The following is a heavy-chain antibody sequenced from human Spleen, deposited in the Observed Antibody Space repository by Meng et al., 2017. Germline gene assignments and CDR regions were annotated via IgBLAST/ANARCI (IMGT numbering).Heavy chain of an antibody. V-gene: IGHV3-23*01. CDR2: ISGSGGST. Sequence: GESLKISCAASGFTFSNYAMSWVRQAPGKGLEWVSLISGSGGSTYYADSVKGRFTISSDNSKNTLYLQMDSLRPEDTAVYYCARVGRYGYTSAWYDYWGQGALVTVSS. J-gene: IGHJ4*02. D-gene: IGHD6-19*01. CDR1: GFTFSNYA. CDR3: ARVGRYGYTSAWYDY.